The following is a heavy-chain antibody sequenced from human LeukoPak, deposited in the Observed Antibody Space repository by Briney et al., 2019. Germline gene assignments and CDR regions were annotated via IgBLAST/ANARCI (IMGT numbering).Heavy chain of an antibody. J-gene: IGHJ5*02. D-gene: IGHD6-6*01. Sequence: SETLSLTCTVSGGPISSYYWSWIRQPAGKGLEWIGRIYTSGSTNYNPSLKSRVTMSVDTSKNQFSLKLSSVTAADTAVYYCARGISSEWYSSSSGPPENWFDPWGQGTLVTVSS. CDR1: GGPISSYY. CDR2: IYTSGST. CDR3: ARGISSEWYSSSSGPPENWFDP. V-gene: IGHV4-4*07.